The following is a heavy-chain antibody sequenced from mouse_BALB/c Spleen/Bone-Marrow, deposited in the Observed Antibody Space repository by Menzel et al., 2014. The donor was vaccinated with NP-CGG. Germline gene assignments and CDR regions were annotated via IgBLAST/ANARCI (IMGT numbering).Heavy chain of an antibody. CDR1: GFTFSSYG. CDR2: INSNGGST. D-gene: IGHD2-3*01. CDR3: ARERDGYFRDAMDY. J-gene: IGHJ4*01. Sequence: EVQVVESRGGLVQPGGSLKLSCAASGFTFSSYGMSWVRQTPDKRLELVATINSNGGSTYYPDSVKGRFTISRDNAKNTLYLQMSSLKSEDTAMYYCARERDGYFRDAMDYWGQGTSVTVSS. V-gene: IGHV5-6-3*01.